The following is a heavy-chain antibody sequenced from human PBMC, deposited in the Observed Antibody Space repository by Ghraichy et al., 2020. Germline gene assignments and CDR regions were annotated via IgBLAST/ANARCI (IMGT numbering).Heavy chain of an antibody. CDR2: VYYSVTT. J-gene: IGHJ4*02. CDR1: GDTISSASHY. CDR3: ARSLVGGAIDY. Sequence: SQTLSLTCTVSGDTISSASHYWVWIRQPPGKGLEWIVNVYYSVTTAYNPSLKSRVTISVATSKNQFSLKLTSVTAADTAFFYCARSLVGGAIDYWGQGALVTVSS. V-gene: IGHV4-39*01. D-gene: IGHD2-15*01.